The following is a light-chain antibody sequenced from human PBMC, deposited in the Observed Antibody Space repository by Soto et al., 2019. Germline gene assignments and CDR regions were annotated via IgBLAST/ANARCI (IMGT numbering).Light chain of an antibody. Sequence: QSVLTQAPSVSGTPGQRVTISCSGSSSNIGSNTVSWYQQVPGTAPKVLIYSNVQRPSGVPDRFSGSKSGTSASLAIGVLQSEDEADYYCASWDGSLNGWVFGGGTKLTVL. CDR1: SSNIGSNT. V-gene: IGLV1-44*01. CDR2: SNV. J-gene: IGLJ3*02. CDR3: ASWDGSLNGWV.